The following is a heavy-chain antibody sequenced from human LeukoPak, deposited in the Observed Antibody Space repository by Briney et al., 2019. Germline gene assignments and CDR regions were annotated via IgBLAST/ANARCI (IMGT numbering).Heavy chain of an antibody. CDR2: ISTSGHT. D-gene: IGHD2-15*01. V-gene: IGHV3-NL1*01. J-gene: IGHJ6*03. CDR1: GFNFSTYG. CDR3: AKVAVAASHYYHYMDV. Sequence: GRSLRLSCAASGFNFSTYGMHWVRQAPGKGLEWVSGISTSGHTYYADSVKGRFTISRDNSKNTLYLQMNSLRAEDTAVYYCAKVAVAASHYYHYMDVWGKGTTVTVSS.